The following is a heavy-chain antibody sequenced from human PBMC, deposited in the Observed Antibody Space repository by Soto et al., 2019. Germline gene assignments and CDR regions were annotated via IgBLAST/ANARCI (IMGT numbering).Heavy chain of an antibody. J-gene: IGHJ6*02. CDR2: IYYSGST. V-gene: IGHV4-31*03. Sequence: SETLSLTCTVSGGSISSGGYYWSWIRQHPGKGLEWIGYIYYSGSTYYNPSLKSRVTISVDTSKNQFSLKLSSVTAADTAVYYCASSAVTTRSYYYYGMDVWGQGTTVTVSS. CDR1: GGSISSGGYY. CDR3: ASSAVTTRSYYYYGMDV. D-gene: IGHD4-17*01.